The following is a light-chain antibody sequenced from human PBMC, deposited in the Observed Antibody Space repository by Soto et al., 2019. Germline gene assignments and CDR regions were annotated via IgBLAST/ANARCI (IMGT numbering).Light chain of an antibody. J-gene: IGKJ1*01. CDR3: MQSLQTPRT. Sequence: EIVMTQSPLSLTVTPGEPASISCKSSQSLQHNNGNTLLDWYMQKTGQSPQLLIYLASRRAPGAPDRVSGSGSGTDCTLRLSTVEADDAAIYYCMQSLQTPRTFGQGTKLEI. V-gene: IGKV2-28*01. CDR2: LAS. CDR1: QSLQHNNGNTL.